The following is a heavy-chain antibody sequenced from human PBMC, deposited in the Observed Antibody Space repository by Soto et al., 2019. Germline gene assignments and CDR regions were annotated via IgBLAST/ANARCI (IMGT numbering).Heavy chain of an antibody. CDR1: GDRVSSNSAA. V-gene: IGHV6-1*01. Sequence: SPTLSISGARSGDRVSSNSAAWNWIRQSPSRGLEWLGRTYYRSKWYNDYAVSVKSRITINPDTSKNQFSLQLNSVTPEDTAVYYCASEAYDFWSGYYNYYYYYGMDVWGQGTTVTVSS. D-gene: IGHD3-3*01. CDR3: ASEAYDFWSGYYNYYYYYGMDV. CDR2: TYYRSKWYN. J-gene: IGHJ6*02.